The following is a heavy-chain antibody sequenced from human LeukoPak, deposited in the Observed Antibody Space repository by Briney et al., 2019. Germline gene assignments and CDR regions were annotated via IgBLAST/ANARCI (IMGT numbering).Heavy chain of an antibody. J-gene: IGHJ6*03. Sequence: GGSLRLSCAASGFTFNSYSMHWVRQAPGKGLEWVTAISDDETYKFYADSVKGRFTISRDNSKNTLYLQMNSLRAGDTAVYYCAKGSKLVVITRDHYMAVWGKGTTVTISS. V-gene: IGHV3-30-3*01. CDR1: GFTFNSYS. CDR3: AKGSKLVVITRDHYMAV. D-gene: IGHD3-22*01. CDR2: ISDDETYK.